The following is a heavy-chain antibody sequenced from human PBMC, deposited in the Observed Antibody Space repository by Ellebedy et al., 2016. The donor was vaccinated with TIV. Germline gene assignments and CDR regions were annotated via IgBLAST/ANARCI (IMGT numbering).Heavy chain of an antibody. J-gene: IGHJ3*02. CDR1: GFTFSDSV. Sequence: GGSLRLSXVGFGFTFSDSVMHWVRQDPGKGLDWVAGISVDGRAVHYPDSVKGRFTISRDNVQNTVYLQMNSLRLEDTAVYYCVRGWYSSGHCDVFAMWGQGTIVTVSS. V-gene: IGHV3-30*03. CDR3: VRGWYSSGHCDVFAM. CDR2: ISVDGRAV. D-gene: IGHD6-19*01.